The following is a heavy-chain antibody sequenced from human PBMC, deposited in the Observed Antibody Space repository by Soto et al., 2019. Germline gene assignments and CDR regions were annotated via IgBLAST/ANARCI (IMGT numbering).Heavy chain of an antibody. Sequence: PGGSLRLSCAASGFKFSNYAMSWVRQAPGKGLEWVSLISATGGGTYYADSVKGRFTISRDNSHNTLYLQVQSLTAEDTAVYYCAKDRREGGKSAFYFDFWGQGAQVTVSS. V-gene: IGHV3-23*01. CDR3: AKDRREGGKSAFYFDF. J-gene: IGHJ4*02. CDR1: GFKFSNYA. D-gene: IGHD3-16*01. CDR2: ISATGGGT.